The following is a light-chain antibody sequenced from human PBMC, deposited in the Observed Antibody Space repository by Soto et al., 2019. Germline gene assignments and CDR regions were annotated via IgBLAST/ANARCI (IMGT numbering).Light chain of an antibody. Sequence: QSVLTQPPSVSGAPGQRVTISCTGSSSNFGAGYDVHWYQQLPGTAPKLLIYGNNNRPSGVPDRFSGSKSGTSASLAITGLQAEDEADYYCAAWDDSLNGPVFGGGTKLTVL. CDR1: SSNFGAGYD. V-gene: IGLV1-40*01. J-gene: IGLJ3*02. CDR2: GNN. CDR3: AAWDDSLNGPV.